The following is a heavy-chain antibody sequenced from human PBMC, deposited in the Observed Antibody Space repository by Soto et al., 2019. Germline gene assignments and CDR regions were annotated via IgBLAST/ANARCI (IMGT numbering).Heavy chain of an antibody. D-gene: IGHD3-10*01. Sequence: VEVACKASGYTFTRYGISWVRQGPGQGLEWMGWISASEHNTDYAQKLQASGTLTTXPXXSXXXMXLXXPRXGXTAVYYCARDGFGDLYYLHGLNVWGQGTMFTAPS. V-gene: IGHV1-18*04. CDR1: GYTFTRYG. CDR2: ISASEHNT. J-gene: IGHJ6*02. CDR3: ARDGFGDLYYLHGLNV.